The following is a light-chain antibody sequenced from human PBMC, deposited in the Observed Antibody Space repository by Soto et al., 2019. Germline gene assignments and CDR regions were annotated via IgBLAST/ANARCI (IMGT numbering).Light chain of an antibody. Sequence: ILMTQSPSTLAVSAGERVTLSCRASQSAISNLAWYQQKPGQTPRLLIYDASSRATGIPDRFSGSGSGTDFTLTISRLEPEDSAVYYCQQYGSSRTFGQGTRLEIK. J-gene: IGKJ5*01. CDR1: QSAISN. V-gene: IGKV3-20*01. CDR2: DAS. CDR3: QQYGSSRT.